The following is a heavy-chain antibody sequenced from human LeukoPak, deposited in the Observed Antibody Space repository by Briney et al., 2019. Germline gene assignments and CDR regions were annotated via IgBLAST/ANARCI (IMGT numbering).Heavy chain of an antibody. Sequence: SETLSLTCTVSGGSFGSQYYYWAWIRQPPGRGLEWIANIHHSGSAYYNPALKSRVTVSFDTSKDHFSLRLTSLTAADTAVYYCARLRDFGTLDFYCYMDVWGKGATVTVSS. V-gene: IGHV4-39*02. CDR3: ARLRDFGTLDFYCYMDV. CDR1: GGSFGSQYYY. CDR2: IHHSGSA. J-gene: IGHJ6*03. D-gene: IGHD3-10*01.